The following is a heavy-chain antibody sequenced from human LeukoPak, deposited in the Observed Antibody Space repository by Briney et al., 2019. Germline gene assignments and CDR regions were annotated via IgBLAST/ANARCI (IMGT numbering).Heavy chain of an antibody. CDR1: GYTFTGYY. D-gene: IGHD3-3*01. CDR3: ASFGMETHDAFDI. CDR2: INPNSGGT. V-gene: IGHV1-2*06. Sequence: ASVKVSCKASGYTFTGYYMHWVRQAPGHGLEWMGRINPNSGGTNYAQKFQGRVTMTRDTSISTAYMELSRLRSDDTAVYYCASFGMETHDAFDIWGQGTMVTVSS. J-gene: IGHJ3*02.